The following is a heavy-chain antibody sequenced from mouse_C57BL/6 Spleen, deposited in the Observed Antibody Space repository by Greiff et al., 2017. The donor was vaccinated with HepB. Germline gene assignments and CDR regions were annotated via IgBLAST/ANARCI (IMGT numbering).Heavy chain of an antibody. J-gene: IGHJ4*01. CDR1: GYTFTDYY. V-gene: IGHV1-19*01. CDR3: ARNSVDYAMDY. Sequence: VQLQQSGPVLVKPGASVKMSCKASGYTFTDYYMNWVKQSHGKSLEWIGVINPYNGGTSYNQKFKGKATLTVDKSSSTAYMELNSLTSEDSAVYYCARNSVDYAMDYWGQGTSVTVSS. CDR2: INPYNGGT.